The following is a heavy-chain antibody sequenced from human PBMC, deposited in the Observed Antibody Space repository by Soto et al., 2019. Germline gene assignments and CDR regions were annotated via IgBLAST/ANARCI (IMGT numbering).Heavy chain of an antibody. CDR2: INHSGST. V-gene: IGHV4-34*01. CDR1: GGSFSGYY. CDR3: ARKSSSLTFTIFGANYYYYYMDV. D-gene: IGHD3-3*01. J-gene: IGHJ6*03. Sequence: SETLSLTCAVYGGSFSGYYWSWIRQPPGKGLEWIGEINHSGSTNYNPPLKSRVTISVDTSKNQFSLKLSSVTAADTAVYYCARKSSSLTFTIFGANYYYYYMDVWGKGTTVTVSS.